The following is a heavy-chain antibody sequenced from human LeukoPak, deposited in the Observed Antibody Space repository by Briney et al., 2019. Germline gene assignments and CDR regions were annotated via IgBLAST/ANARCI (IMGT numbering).Heavy chain of an antibody. Sequence: SETLSLTCTVSGDSISSNIYYWVRHRQPPGKGLEWIGIITYSSSTYYNPSLERRVTISVDTSKNPFSLKLSSVTAADTAVYYCARSRISFDTSGYGDAFNIWGQGTMVTVSS. CDR1: GDSISSNIYY. J-gene: IGHJ3*02. D-gene: IGHD3-22*01. CDR3: ARSRISFDTSGYGDAFNI. CDR2: ITYSSST. V-gene: IGHV4-39*07.